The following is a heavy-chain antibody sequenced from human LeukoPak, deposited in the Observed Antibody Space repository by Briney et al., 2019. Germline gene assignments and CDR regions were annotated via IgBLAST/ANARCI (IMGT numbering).Heavy chain of an antibody. V-gene: IGHV3-23*01. CDR1: GFTFSSYA. D-gene: IGHD6-13*01. CDR2: ISGSGGST. J-gene: IGHJ4*02. CDR3: VRRNIAAAALDY. Sequence: GGSLRLSCAASGFTFSSYAMRWVRQAPGKGLEWVSAISGSGGSTYYADSVKGRFTISRDNSKNTLYLQMNSLRAEDTAVYYCVRRNIAAAALDYWGQGTLVTVSS.